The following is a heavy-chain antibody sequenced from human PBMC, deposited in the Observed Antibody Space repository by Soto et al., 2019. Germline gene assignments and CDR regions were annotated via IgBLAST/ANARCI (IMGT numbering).Heavy chain of an antibody. J-gene: IGHJ2*01. CDR1: GFTFGDYG. D-gene: IGHD4-17*01. CDR2: IRSKSYGKTT. V-gene: IGHV3-49*03. Sequence: GGSLRLSSSTSGFTFGDYGMTWFRQAPGKGLEWVGLIRSKSYGKTTEYSASATDRFTISRDDSKRIAYLQMNSLKADDTAVYYCTRERWDYGDPKWYSDLWGRGTLVTVSS. CDR3: TRERWDYGDPKWYSDL.